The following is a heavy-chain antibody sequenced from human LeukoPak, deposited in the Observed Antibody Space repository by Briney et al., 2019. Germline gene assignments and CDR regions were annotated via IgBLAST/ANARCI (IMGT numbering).Heavy chain of an antibody. CDR1: GFTFSSYG. CDR3: AKEPSRYYDSSANFDY. V-gene: IGHV3-30*18. D-gene: IGHD3-22*01. J-gene: IGHJ4*02. CDR2: ISYDGSNK. Sequence: GGSLRLSCAASGFTFSSYGMHWVRQAPGKGLEWVAVISYDGSNKYYADSVKGRFTISRDNSKNTLYLQMNSLRAEDTAVYYCAKEPSRYYDSSANFDYWGQGTLVTVSS.